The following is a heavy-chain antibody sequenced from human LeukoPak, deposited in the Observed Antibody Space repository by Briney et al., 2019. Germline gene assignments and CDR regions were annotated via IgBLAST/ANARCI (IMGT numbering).Heavy chain of an antibody. J-gene: IGHJ4*02. Sequence: NSGGSLRLSCAASGFTFSSYTMNWVRQAPGKGLEWVSSISSSSSYIFYADSVKGRFTISRDNPKNSLYLQMNSLRAEDTAVYYCGRDRPNDYWGQGTLVTVPS. CDR2: ISSSSSYI. CDR3: GRDRPNDY. V-gene: IGHV3-21*01. D-gene: IGHD6-6*01. CDR1: GFTFSSYT.